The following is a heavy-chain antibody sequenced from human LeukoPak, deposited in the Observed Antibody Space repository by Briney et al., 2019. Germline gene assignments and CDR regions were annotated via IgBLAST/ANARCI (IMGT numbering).Heavy chain of an antibody. CDR3: ARSIGLTGGGVDV. CDR1: GFTFSDYN. Sequence: GGSLRLSCAASGFTFSDYNMDWVRQAPGKGLEWVSYITNGGSTIHHADSVKGRFTISRDNAKKTLYLQMNSLRAEDTAVYYCARSIGLTGGGVDVWGQGTTVTVSS. V-gene: IGHV3-11*01. J-gene: IGHJ6*02. CDR2: ITNGGSTI. D-gene: IGHD3-9*01.